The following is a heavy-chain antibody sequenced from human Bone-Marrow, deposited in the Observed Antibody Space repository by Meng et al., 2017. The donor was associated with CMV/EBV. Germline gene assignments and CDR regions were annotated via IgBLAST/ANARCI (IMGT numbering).Heavy chain of an antibody. V-gene: IGHV3-48*03. D-gene: IGHD3-22*01. CDR1: GFTFSSYE. CDR3: AGGDLTYYYDSSGYSVDY. CDR2: ISSSGSTI. J-gene: IGHJ4*02. Sequence: GESLKISCSASGFTFSSYEMNWVRQAPGKGLEWDSYISSSGSTIYYADSVKGRFTISRDNAKNTLYLQMNSLRAEDKAVYYCAGGDLTYYYDSSGYSVDYWGQGTLVTVSS.